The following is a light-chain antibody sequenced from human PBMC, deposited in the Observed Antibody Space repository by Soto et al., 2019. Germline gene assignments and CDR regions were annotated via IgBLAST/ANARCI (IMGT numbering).Light chain of an antibody. CDR3: SSFTSSTTLL. J-gene: IGLJ2*01. CDR2: AVT. V-gene: IGLV2-14*01. Sequence: QSALTQPASVSGSPGQSITISCTGTATDVGAYNYVSWYQQHPGRAPKLIIYAVTDRPSGVADRFSDSKSGDTASLTISGLQAEDEAHYYCSSFTSSTTLLFGGGTKLTVL. CDR1: ATDVGAYNY.